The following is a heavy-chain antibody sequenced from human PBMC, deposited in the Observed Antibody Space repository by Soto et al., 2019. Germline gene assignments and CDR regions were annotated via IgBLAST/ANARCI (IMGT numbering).Heavy chain of an antibody. CDR3: ARDSGDHYDFWSGYYAFHPYYYDGMDV. D-gene: IGHD3-3*01. CDR1: GGSISSSNW. Sequence: SDTLSLTCAVSGGSISSSNWWSWVRQPPRKGREWIGEIYHSGSTNYNPSLKSRVTISVDKSKNQFSLKLSSVTAADTAVYYCARDSGDHYDFWSGYYAFHPYYYDGMDVWGEGTTVT. V-gene: IGHV4-4*02. CDR2: IYHSGST. J-gene: IGHJ6*01.